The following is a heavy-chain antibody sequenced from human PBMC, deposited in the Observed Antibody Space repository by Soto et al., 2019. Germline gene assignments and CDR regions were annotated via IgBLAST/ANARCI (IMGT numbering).Heavy chain of an antibody. CDR2: VYYSGST. V-gene: IGHV4-59*11. CDR3: ARTGVGFYFDF. CDR1: GGSISGHY. D-gene: IGHD3-10*01. Sequence: QVRLQESGPGLVKPSETLSLTCVVSGGSISGHYWSWIRQPPGKGLEWIGYVYYSGSTNYNPSLKSRVTMSVDTPKNQFSLKVSSVTAADTAVYYCARTGVGFYFDFWGQGTLVTVSS. J-gene: IGHJ4*02.